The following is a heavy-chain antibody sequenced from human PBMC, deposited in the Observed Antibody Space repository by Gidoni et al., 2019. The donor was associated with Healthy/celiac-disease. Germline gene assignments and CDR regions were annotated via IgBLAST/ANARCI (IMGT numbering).Heavy chain of an antibody. Sequence: QVQLVESGGGVVQPGRSLRLSCAASGFTFSSYAMHWVRQAPGKGLEWVAVISYDGSNKYYADSVKGRFTISRDNSKNTLCLQMNSLRAEDTAVYYCARDTSITIFGVADDYWGQGTLVTVSS. V-gene: IGHV3-30-3*01. J-gene: IGHJ4*02. CDR2: ISYDGSNK. CDR3: ARDTSITIFGVADDY. D-gene: IGHD3-3*01. CDR1: GFTFSSYA.